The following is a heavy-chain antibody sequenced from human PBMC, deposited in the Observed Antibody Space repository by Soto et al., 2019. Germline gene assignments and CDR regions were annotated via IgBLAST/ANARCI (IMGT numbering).Heavy chain of an antibody. CDR2: INPNSGGT. CDR1: GYTFTVYY. D-gene: IGHD2-15*01. J-gene: IGHJ4*02. V-gene: IGHV1-2*04. CDR3: ARVHSTYYFDY. Sequence: ASVKVSCKASGYTFTVYYMHWVRQAPGQGLEWMGWINPNSGGTNYAQKFQGWVTMTRDTSISTAYMELSRLRSDDTAVYYCARVHSTYYFDYWGQGTLVTVSS.